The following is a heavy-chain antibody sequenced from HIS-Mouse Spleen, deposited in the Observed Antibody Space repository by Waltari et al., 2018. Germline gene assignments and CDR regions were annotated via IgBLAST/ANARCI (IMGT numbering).Heavy chain of an antibody. V-gene: IGHV4-39*01. D-gene: IGHD7-27*01. J-gene: IGHJ2*01. Sequence: HLQLQESGPGLVKLSETLSPPCTSPVGSITSSSYSWGGIGRPPGKGLEWIGGIFYSGSTYNNPSLKVRVTISVDTSKNQFSLKLSSVTAADTAVYYCASHPPKLGIWYFDLWGRGTLVTVSS. CDR3: ASHPPKLGIWYFDL. CDR2: IFYSGST. CDR1: VGSITSSSYS.